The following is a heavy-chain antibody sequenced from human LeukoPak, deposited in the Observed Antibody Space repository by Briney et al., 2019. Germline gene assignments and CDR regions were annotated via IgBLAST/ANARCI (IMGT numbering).Heavy chain of an antibody. J-gene: IGHJ4*02. CDR3: ARHIFISSIAALDY. CDR2: ISHSGST. V-gene: IGHV4-34*01. Sequence: SETLSLTCAVYGGSFSGYYWSWIRQPPGKGLEWIGEISHSGSTNYNPSLKSRVTISVDTSKNQFSLKLSSVTAADTAVYYCARHIFISSIAALDYWGQGTLVTVSS. CDR1: GGSFSGYY. D-gene: IGHD6-6*01.